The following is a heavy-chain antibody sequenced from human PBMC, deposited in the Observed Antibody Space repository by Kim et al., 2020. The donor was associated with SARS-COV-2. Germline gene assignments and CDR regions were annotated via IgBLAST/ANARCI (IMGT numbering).Heavy chain of an antibody. CDR2: INHSGST. Sequence: SETLSLTCAVYGGSFSGYYWSWIRQPPGKGLEWIGEINHSGSTNYNPSLKSRVTISVDTSKNQFSLKLSSVTAADTAVYYCARGLSYGYSSGWYSDYWGQGTLVTVSS. V-gene: IGHV4-34*01. CDR3: ARGLSYGYSSGWYSDY. J-gene: IGHJ4*02. CDR1: GGSFSGYY. D-gene: IGHD6-19*01.